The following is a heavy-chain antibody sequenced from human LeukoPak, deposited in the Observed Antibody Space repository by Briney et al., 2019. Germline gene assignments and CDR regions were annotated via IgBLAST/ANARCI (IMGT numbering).Heavy chain of an antibody. D-gene: IGHD3-22*01. CDR3: ARVGVLPIVVVEAGGYYFDY. Sequence: SQTLSLTCTVSGGSISSGDYYWSWIRQPPGKGLEWIGYIYYSGSTYYNPSLKSRVTISVDTSKNQFSLKLSSVTAADTAVYYCARVGVLPIVVVEAGGYYFDYWGQGTLVTVSS. J-gene: IGHJ4*02. CDR1: GGSISSGDYY. CDR2: IYYSGST. V-gene: IGHV4-30-4*01.